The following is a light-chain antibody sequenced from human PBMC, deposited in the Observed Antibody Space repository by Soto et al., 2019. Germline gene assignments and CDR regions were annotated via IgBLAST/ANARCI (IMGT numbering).Light chain of an antibody. CDR2: EVS. V-gene: IGLV2-14*01. CDR3: SSYTSRSNIRI. Sequence: VLTQPASVSGSPGQSITISCTGTSSDVGGYNYVSWYQQHPGKAPKVMIYEVSNRPSGVSNRFSGSKSGNTASLTISGLQAEDEGDYYCSSYTSRSNIRIFGGGTKVTVL. CDR1: SSDVGGYNY. J-gene: IGLJ2*01.